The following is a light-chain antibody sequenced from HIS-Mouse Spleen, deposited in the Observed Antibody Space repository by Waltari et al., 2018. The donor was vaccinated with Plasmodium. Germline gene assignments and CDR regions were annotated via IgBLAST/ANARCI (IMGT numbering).Light chain of an antibody. J-gene: IGKJ3*01. CDR2: AAS. V-gene: IGKV1D-8*02. CDR1: QGISSY. CDR3: QQYYSFPLS. Sequence: AIWLTQSPSLLPASKGDRVTISCRMSQGISSYLAWYQQKPEKAPELLIYAASTLQSGVPSRYRCRGSGTDFTVTISFLQSEDCASYYGQQYYSFPLSLGPWTKVD.